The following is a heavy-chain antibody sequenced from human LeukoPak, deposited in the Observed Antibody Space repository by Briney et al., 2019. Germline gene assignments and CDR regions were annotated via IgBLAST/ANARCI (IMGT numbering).Heavy chain of an antibody. CDR1: GGSISSYY. D-gene: IGHD5-12*01. CDR3: ASLRGYSGYDHYYGMDV. J-gene: IGHJ6*02. Sequence: SETLSLTCTVSGGSISSYYWSWIRQPPGKGLEWIGYIYYSGSTNYNPSLKSRVTISVDTSKNQFSLKLSSVIAADTAVYYCASLRGYSGYDHYYGMDVWGQGTTVTVSS. CDR2: IYYSGST. V-gene: IGHV4-59*01.